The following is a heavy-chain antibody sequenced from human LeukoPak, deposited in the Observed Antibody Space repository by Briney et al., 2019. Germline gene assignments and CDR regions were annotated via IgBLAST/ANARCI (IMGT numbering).Heavy chain of an antibody. V-gene: IGHV3-48*01. J-gene: IGHJ4*02. Sequence: GGSLRLSCAASGFTCSSYSMKWVPQAPGKGLEGVKYIRSSRSTIYYADSVKGRFTISRDNAKNSLYLQMNSLRAEDTAVYYCPVSLVDYSNYYFDYWGQGTLVTVSS. CDR3: PVSLVDYSNYYFDY. CDR2: IRSSRSTI. D-gene: IGHD4-11*01. CDR1: GFTCSSYS.